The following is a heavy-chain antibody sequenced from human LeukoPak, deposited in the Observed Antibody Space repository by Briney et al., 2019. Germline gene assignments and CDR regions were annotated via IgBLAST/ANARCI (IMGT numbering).Heavy chain of an antibody. D-gene: IGHD5-18*01. CDR1: GFTFSSYG. CDR3: ARDQGWIQLWLLLEGSSMGIDY. Sequence: PGRSLRLSCAASGFTFSSYGMHWVRQAPGKGLEWVAVISYDGSNKYYADSVKGRFTISRDNSKNTLYLQMNSLRAEDTAVYYCARDQGWIQLWLLLEGSSMGIDYWGQGTLVTVSS. J-gene: IGHJ4*02. CDR2: ISYDGSNK. V-gene: IGHV3-30*03.